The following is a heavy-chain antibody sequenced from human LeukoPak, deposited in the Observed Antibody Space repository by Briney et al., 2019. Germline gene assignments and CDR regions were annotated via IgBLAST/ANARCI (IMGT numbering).Heavy chain of an antibody. CDR3: AKRRGLELLYYYYMDV. Sequence: GALRLSCAASGFTLSSYAMSWVRQAPGKGLEWVSAISDSGNTYHADSVKGRFTISRDNSKNTLYLQMNSLRVEDTGVYYCAKRRGLELLYYYYMDVWGKGTTVTVSS. J-gene: IGHJ6*03. D-gene: IGHD1-7*01. V-gene: IGHV3-23*01. CDR1: GFTLSSYA. CDR2: ISDSGNT.